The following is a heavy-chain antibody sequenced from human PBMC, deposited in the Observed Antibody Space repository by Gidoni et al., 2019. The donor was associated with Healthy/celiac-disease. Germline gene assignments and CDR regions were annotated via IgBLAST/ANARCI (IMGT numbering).Heavy chain of an antibody. V-gene: IGHV2-26*01. Sequence: QVTLKESGPVLLQPTATLTLTCTVSCFSLRNARMGVSWIRQPPGKALEWIAQIFSNDEKSYSTYLKSRLTISKDNNKSKVVITMNNMDHVEKATDDCERIVSISYGPETFDYWGQGTLVTVSS. CDR1: CFSLRNARMG. CDR2: IFSNDEK. J-gene: IGHJ4*02. CDR3: ERIVSISYGPETFDY. D-gene: IGHD5-18*01.